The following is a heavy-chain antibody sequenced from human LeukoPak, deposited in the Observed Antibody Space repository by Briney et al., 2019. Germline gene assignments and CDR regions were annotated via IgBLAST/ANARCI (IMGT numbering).Heavy chain of an antibody. CDR1: GGTFSSYA. D-gene: IGHD6-13*01. J-gene: IGHJ4*02. CDR3: ARDTYSSSWYEDDY. V-gene: IGHV1-2*02. CDR2: INPNSGGT. Sequence: GASVKVSCKASGGTFSSYAISWVRQAPGQGLEWMGWINPNSGGTNYAQKFQGRVTMTRDTSISTAYMELSRLRSDDTAVYYCARDTYSSSWYEDDYWGQGTLVTVSS.